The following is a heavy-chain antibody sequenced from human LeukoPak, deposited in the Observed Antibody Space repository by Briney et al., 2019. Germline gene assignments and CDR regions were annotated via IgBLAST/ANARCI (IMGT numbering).Heavy chain of an antibody. J-gene: IGHJ1*01. D-gene: IGHD2-2*02. Sequence: PGGSLRLSCAASGFIFSSYAMSWVRQAPGKGLEWVSIISGSGSSTYYTDSVKGRFTISRDNSKDTLYLQMNSLRAEDTAVYYCAKDLEDIVVVPATIRSIEYFRHWDQGTRVTVSA. CDR2: ISGSGSST. V-gene: IGHV3-23*01. CDR3: AKDLEDIVVVPATIRSIEYFRH. CDR1: GFIFSSYA.